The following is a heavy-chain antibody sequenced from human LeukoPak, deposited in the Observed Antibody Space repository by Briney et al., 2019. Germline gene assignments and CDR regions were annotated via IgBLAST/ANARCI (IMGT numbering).Heavy chain of an antibody. CDR2: ISSSGSTI. J-gene: IGHJ6*03. D-gene: IGHD3-3*01. CDR1: GFTFSDYY. Sequence: GGSLRLSCAASGFTFSDYYMSWIRQAPGKGLEWVSYISSSGSTIYYADSVKGRFTISRDNSKNTLYLQMYSLRAEDTAVYYCVRSGYYTYQYYYMDVWGRGTTVTVSS. V-gene: IGHV3-11*01. CDR3: VRSGYYTYQYYYMDV.